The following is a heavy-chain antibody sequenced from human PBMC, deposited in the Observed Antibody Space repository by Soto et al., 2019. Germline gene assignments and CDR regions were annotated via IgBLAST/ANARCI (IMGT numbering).Heavy chain of an antibody. J-gene: IGHJ4*02. Sequence: ASVKVSCKASGYTFTSYYMHWVRQAPGQGLEWMGIINPSGGSTSYAQKFQGRVTMTRDTSTSTVYMELSSLRSEDTAVYYCAKEGVIQLWFERGTFDYWGQGTLVTVSS. CDR1: GYTFTSYY. CDR3: AKEGVIQLWFERGTFDY. CDR2: INPSGGST. V-gene: IGHV1-46*01. D-gene: IGHD5-18*01.